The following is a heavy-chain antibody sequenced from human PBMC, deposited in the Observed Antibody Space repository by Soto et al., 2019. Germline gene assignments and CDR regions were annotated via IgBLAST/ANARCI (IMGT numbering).Heavy chain of an antibody. V-gene: IGHV5-51*01. CDR1: GYSFTSYF. Sequence: PGDSLKISCAGSGYSFTSYFIGWVRQMPGKGLEWMGIIYPGDSDTRYSPSFQGQVTISADKSISTAYLQWSSLKASDTAMYYCARLDRQRVVTWGQGTLVTVSS. J-gene: IGHJ5*02. D-gene: IGHD3-3*01. CDR2: IYPGDSDT. CDR3: ARLDRQRVVT.